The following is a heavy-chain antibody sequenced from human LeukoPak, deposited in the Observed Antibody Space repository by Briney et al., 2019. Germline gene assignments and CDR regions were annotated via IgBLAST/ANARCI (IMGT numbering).Heavy chain of an antibody. CDR2: IYTSGST. CDR1: GGSISSYN. D-gene: IGHD6-13*01. CDR3: ARDLGYSSSWYSDGGDY. Sequence: SETLSLTCTVSGGSISSYNWSWIRQPAGKGREWIGRIYTSGSTNYNPSLKSRVTMSVDTSKNQFSLKLSSVTAADTAVYYCARDLGYSSSWYSDGGDYWGQGTLVTVSS. J-gene: IGHJ4*02. V-gene: IGHV4-4*07.